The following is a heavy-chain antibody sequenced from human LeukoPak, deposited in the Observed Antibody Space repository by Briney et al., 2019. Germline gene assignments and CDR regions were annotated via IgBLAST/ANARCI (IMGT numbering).Heavy chain of an antibody. CDR3: ARSALELGYFDY. V-gene: IGHV3-21*01. Sequence: GGSLRLFCAASGFTFSSYSMNWVRQAPGKGLEWVSSISSSSSYIYYADSVKGRFTISRDNAKNSLYLQMNSLRAEDTAVYYCARSALELGYFDYWGQGTLVTVSS. D-gene: IGHD7-27*01. CDR1: GFTFSSYS. J-gene: IGHJ4*02. CDR2: ISSSSSYI.